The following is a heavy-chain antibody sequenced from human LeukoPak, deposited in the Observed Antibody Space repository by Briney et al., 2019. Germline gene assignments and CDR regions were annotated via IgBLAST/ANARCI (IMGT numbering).Heavy chain of an antibody. V-gene: IGHV3-73*01. D-gene: IGHD6-19*01. Sequence: PGGSLRLSCAASGFIFSSYAMHWVRQASGKGLEWVGRIRSKANSYATAYAASVKGRFTISRDDSKNTAYLQMNSLKTEDTAVYYCTRLGDWSSGWYDHALWDYWGQGTLVTVSS. CDR3: TRLGDWSSGWYDHALWDY. CDR1: GFIFSSYA. J-gene: IGHJ4*02. CDR2: IRSKANSYAT.